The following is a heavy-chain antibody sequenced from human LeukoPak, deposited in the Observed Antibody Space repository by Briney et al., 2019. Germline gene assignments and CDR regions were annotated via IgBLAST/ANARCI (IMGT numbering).Heavy chain of an antibody. CDR2: INTNTGNP. V-gene: IGHV7-4-1*02. CDR3: ARGNSYYYGSGSSGGDY. J-gene: IGHJ4*02. CDR1: GYSFTSYA. D-gene: IGHD3-10*01. Sequence: ASVKVSCKASGYSFTSYAINWVRQAPGQGLEWMGWINTNTGNPAYAQGFTGRFVFSLDTSVGTAYLQISSLKATDTAVYYCARGNSYYYGSGSSGGDYWGQGTLVTVSS.